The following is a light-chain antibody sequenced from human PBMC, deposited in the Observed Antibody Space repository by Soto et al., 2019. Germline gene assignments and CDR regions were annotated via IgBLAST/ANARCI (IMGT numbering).Light chain of an antibody. V-gene: IGKV3-20*01. Sequence: EIVLTQSPGTLSLSPGERATLSCRASQSVSSSYLAWYQQKPGQAPRLLIYGASSRATGIPDRFSGSGSGTDFTLTISRLEPEDFAVYYCQQYNEWPETFGPGTKVEI. CDR2: GAS. J-gene: IGKJ1*01. CDR1: QSVSSSY. CDR3: QQYNEWPET.